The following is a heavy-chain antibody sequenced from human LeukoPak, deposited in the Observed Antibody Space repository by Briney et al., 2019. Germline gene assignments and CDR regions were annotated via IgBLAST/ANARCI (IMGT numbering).Heavy chain of an antibody. CDR1: GYTFTSYG. Sequence: GASVKVSCRASGYTFTSYGIGWIRQAPGQGLEWMGWISAYSGSTNYAQKLQGRVTMTTDTSTSTAYMELRSLRSDDTAVYYCARGDTSTWYNWFDSWGQGTLVTVSS. D-gene: IGHD6-13*01. CDR3: ARGDTSTWYNWFDS. J-gene: IGHJ5*01. CDR2: ISAYSGST. V-gene: IGHV1-18*01.